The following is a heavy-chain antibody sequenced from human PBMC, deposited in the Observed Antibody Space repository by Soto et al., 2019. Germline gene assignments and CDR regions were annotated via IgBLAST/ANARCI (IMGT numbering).Heavy chain of an antibody. CDR1: GFTFSSYA. CDR3: ARDKADKDCISTSCFSPLDC. J-gene: IGHJ4*02. D-gene: IGHD2-2*01. Sequence: GWSVRLSCAASGFTFSSYAMSGVRQAPGKGLEWVSAISGSGGSTYYADSVKGRFTISRDNSKNTLYLQMNSLRAEDTAVYYCARDKADKDCISTSCFSPLDCWGQGTLVTVSS. CDR2: ISGSGGST. V-gene: IGHV3-23*01.